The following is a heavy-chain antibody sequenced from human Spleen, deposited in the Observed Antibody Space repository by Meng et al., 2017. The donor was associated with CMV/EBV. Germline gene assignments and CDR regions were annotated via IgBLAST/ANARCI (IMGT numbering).Heavy chain of an antibody. Sequence: GESLKISCAASGFTFSSSWTHWVCQAPEKGLEWVADIKCDGSQKYYVDSVKGRLTISRDNVKNSLYLQVNSLRAEDMTVYYCARVVWNPQGDYFDYWGQGTLVTVSS. J-gene: IGHJ4*02. D-gene: IGHD1-1*01. CDR1: GFTFSSSW. CDR2: IKCDGSQK. V-gene: IGHV3-52*01. CDR3: ARVVWNPQGDYFDY.